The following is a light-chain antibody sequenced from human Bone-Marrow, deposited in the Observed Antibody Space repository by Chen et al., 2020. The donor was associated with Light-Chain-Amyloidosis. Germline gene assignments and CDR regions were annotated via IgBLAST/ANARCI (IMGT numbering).Light chain of an antibody. Sequence: EIVLTQSPGTLSLSPGEGANLSCRASQTISSNYLTWYHQKFGQASRHLIYGSSSRATGIPDRFTGSGSGTDFTLAINRLEPEDFAMYDCQQYGTSPLTVGGGTKVEIK. CDR2: GSS. CDR1: QTISSNY. CDR3: QQYGTSPLT. V-gene: IGKV3-20*01. J-gene: IGKJ4*01.